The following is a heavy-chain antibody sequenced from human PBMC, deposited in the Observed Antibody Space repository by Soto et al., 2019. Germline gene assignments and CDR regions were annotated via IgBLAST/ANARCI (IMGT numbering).Heavy chain of an antibody. V-gene: IGHV3-7*01. Sequence: EVQLVESGGGLVQPGGSLRLSCAASGFTFSTYWMSWVRQAPGKGLEWVANIKQDGSEKYYVDSVKGRFTISRDNAKNPLYLQMNSLRAVDTAVYYCARGLWSGSYRPEYFRHWGQGTLVTVSS. D-gene: IGHD1-26*01. CDR2: IKQDGSEK. CDR3: ARGLWSGSYRPEYFRH. CDR1: GFTFSTYW. J-gene: IGHJ1*01.